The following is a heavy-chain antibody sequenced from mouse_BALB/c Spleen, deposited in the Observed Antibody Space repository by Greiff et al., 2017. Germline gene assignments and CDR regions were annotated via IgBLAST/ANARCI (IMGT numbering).Heavy chain of an antibody. J-gene: IGHJ4*01. CDR3: TRRGGYYYGSSYDAMDY. CDR1: GYSFTSYW. D-gene: IGHD1-1*01. V-gene: IGHV1-5*01. Sequence: VQLQQSGTVLARPGASVKMSCKASGYSFTSYWMHWVKQRPGQGLEWIGAIYPGNSDTSYNQKFKGKAKLTAVTSASTAYMELSSLTNEDSAVYYCTRRGGYYYGSSYDAMDYWGQGTSVTVSS. CDR2: IYPGNSDT.